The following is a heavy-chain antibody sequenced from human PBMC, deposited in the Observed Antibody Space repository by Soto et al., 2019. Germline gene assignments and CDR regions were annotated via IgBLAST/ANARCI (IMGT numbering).Heavy chain of an antibody. Sequence: GESLKISCKGSGYSFTSYWIGWVRQMPGKGLEWMGRIDPSDSYTNYSPSFQGHVTISADKSISTAYLQWSSLKASDTAMYYCARHIITIFGVVTYGMDVWGQGTTVTASS. CDR2: IDPSDSYT. J-gene: IGHJ6*02. V-gene: IGHV5-10-1*01. CDR1: GYSFTSYW. CDR3: ARHIITIFGVVTYGMDV. D-gene: IGHD3-3*01.